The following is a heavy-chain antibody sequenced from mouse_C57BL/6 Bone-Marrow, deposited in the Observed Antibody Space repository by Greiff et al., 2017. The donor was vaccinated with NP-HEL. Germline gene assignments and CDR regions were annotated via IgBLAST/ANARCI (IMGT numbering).Heavy chain of an antibody. CDR3: ARSGGLRRGAMDY. CDR1: GYTFTDYY. CDR2: INPYNGGT. Sequence: EVQLQQSGPVLVKPGASVKMSCKASGYTFTDYYMNWVKQSHGKSLEWIGVINPYNGGTSYNQKFKGKATLTVDKSSSTAYMELNSLTSEDSAVYYCARSGGLRRGAMDYWGQGTSVTVSS. D-gene: IGHD2-4*01. J-gene: IGHJ4*01. V-gene: IGHV1-19*01.